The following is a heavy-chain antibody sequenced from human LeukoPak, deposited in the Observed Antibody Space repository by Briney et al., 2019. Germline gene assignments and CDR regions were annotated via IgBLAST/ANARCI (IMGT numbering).Heavy chain of an antibody. CDR2: VIPILGTT. V-gene: IGHV1-69*05. CDR1: GTTFSRSA. D-gene: IGHD5-18*01. J-gene: IGHJ5*02. CDR3: AARPIQLWPQSWFDP. Sequence: ASVKVSCKASGTTFSRSAIIWVRQAPGQGLEWMGGVIPILGTTNYAQKFQDRVSITTDESTSTAYMELSSLRSEDTAVYYCAARPIQLWPQSWFDPWGQGTLVTVSS.